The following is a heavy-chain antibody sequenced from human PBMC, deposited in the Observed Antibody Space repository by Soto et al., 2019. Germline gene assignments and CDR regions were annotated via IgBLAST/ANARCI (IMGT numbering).Heavy chain of an antibody. D-gene: IGHD3-22*01. J-gene: IGHJ3*02. CDR3: ARGYYDSNVQSNTFDI. Sequence: PSETLSLTCTVSGASISSSYWSWIRQSPGKGLEWIGYVHYSGNTKYNPSLKSRVTMSVDTSKNQFSLKLSSMTAADTAMYYCARGYYDSNVQSNTFDIWGQGTMVTVSS. CDR2: VHYSGNT. V-gene: IGHV4-59*01. CDR1: GASISSSY.